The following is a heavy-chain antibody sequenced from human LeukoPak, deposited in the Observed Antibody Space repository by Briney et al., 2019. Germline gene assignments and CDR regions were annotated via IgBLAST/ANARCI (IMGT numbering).Heavy chain of an antibody. Sequence: ASVKVSCKASGYTFTGYYMHWVRQAPGQGLEWMGWINPNSGGTNYAQKLQGRVTMTTDTSTSTAYMELRSLRSDDTAVYYCARGPELERRGWFDPWGQGTLVTVPS. J-gene: IGHJ5*02. CDR1: GYTFTGYY. CDR3: ARGPELERRGWFDP. V-gene: IGHV1-2*02. D-gene: IGHD1-1*01. CDR2: INPNSGGT.